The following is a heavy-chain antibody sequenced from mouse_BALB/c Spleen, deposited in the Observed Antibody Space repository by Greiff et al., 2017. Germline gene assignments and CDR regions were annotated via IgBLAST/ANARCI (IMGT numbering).Heavy chain of an antibody. CDR2: IYPGNSDT. CDR3: TTEVRRRDYAMDY. Sequence: EVQLHQSGTVLARPGASVKMSCKASGYTFTSYWMHWVKQRPGQGLEWIGAIYPGNSDTSYNQKFKGKAKLTAVTSTSTAYMELSSLTNEDSAVYYCTTEVRRRDYAMDYWGQGTSVTVSS. V-gene: IGHV1-5*01. D-gene: IGHD2-14*01. J-gene: IGHJ4*01. CDR1: GYTFTSYW.